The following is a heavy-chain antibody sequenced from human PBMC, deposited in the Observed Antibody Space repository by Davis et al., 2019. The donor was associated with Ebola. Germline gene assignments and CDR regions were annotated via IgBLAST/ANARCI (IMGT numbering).Heavy chain of an antibody. Sequence: GESLKISCKGSGYSFTSYWISWVRQMPGKGLEWMGRIDPSDSYTNYSPSFQGHVTISADKSISTAYLQWSSLKASDTAMYYCARQCSTSLRYFDLWGRGTLVTVSS. CDR1: GYSFTSYW. J-gene: IGHJ2*01. CDR3: ARQCSTSLRYFDL. D-gene: IGHD2-2*01. V-gene: IGHV5-10-1*01. CDR2: IDPSDSYT.